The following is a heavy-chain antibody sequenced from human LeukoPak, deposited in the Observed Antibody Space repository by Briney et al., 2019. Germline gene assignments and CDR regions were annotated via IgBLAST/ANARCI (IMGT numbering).Heavy chain of an antibody. J-gene: IGHJ4*02. V-gene: IGHV1-46*01. D-gene: IGHD4-23*01. CDR3: SRAAMLVTRWFVC. CDR2: INPCGGST. Sequence: ASVKVSCKASGYTFTSYYMHWVRQAPGQGLEWMGIINPCGGSTSYAHKFQGRVTMTRDTSTCTVYMELSSLRSDGTALYYRSRAAMLVTRWFVCWGQGSLVGVCS. CDR1: GYTFTSYY.